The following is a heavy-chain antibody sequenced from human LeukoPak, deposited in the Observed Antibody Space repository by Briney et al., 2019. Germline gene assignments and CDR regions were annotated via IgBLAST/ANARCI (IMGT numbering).Heavy chain of an antibody. D-gene: IGHD3-10*01. CDR3: ARERVLLWFGESSDAFDI. V-gene: IGHV3-48*03. CDR2: ISSSGNTI. J-gene: IGHJ3*02. Sequence: GGSLRLSCAASGFTFSSYEMNWVRQAPGKGLDWVSYISSSGNTIYYADSVKGRSTISRDNAKNTLYLQMNSLRAGDTAVYYCARERVLLWFGESSDAFDIWGQGTMVTVSS. CDR1: GFTFSSYE.